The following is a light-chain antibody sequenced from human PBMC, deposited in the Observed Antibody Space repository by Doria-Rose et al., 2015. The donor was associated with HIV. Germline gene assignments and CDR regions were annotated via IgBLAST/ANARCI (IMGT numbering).Light chain of an antibody. Sequence: EIVMTQSPESLGMSLGERATLNCKSNQSLLYTSKNYLAWYQQKPGQPPKLLIHWASTRQSVVPARFSGSGSGTDFTLTISSLEAEDVAVYYCQQYYDTPSFGPGTTVDIK. CDR2: WAS. CDR3: QQYYDTPS. CDR1: QSLLYTSKNY. J-gene: IGKJ3*01. V-gene: IGKV4-1*01.